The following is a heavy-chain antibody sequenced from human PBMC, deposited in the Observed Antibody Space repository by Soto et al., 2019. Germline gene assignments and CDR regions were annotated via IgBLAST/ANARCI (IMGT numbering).Heavy chain of an antibody. CDR3: ARDIPYYDFWSGYFPPPNWFDP. CDR2: INPSGGST. Sequence: ASVKVSCKASGYTFTSYYMHWVRQAPGQGLEWMGIINPSGGSTSYAQKFQGRVTMTRDTSTSTVYMELGSLRSEDTAVYYCARDIPYYDFWSGYFPPPNWFDPWGQGTLVTVSS. D-gene: IGHD3-3*01. CDR1: GYTFTSYY. J-gene: IGHJ5*02. V-gene: IGHV1-46*01.